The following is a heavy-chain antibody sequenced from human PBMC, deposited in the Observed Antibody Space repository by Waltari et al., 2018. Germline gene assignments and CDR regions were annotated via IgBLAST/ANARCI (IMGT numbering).Heavy chain of an antibody. J-gene: IGHJ5*02. V-gene: IGHV4-59*01. CDR3: ARGDWNAGLGWCDP. CDR2: IYYSGST. D-gene: IGHD1-1*01. Sequence: QVQLQESGPGLVKPSETLSLTCTVFGGSIRSYYWTWIRQPPGKGLEWVGYIYYSGSTKYNPSLKSRVTIPVDTSKNQFSLRLSSVTAADTAVYYCARGDWNAGLGWCDPWGQGTLVTVSS. CDR1: GGSIRSYY.